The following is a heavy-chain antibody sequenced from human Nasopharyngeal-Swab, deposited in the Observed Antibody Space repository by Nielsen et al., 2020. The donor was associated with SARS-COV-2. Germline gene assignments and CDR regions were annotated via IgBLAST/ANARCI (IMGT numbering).Heavy chain of an antibody. D-gene: IGHD1-26*01. CDR1: GFTFGDYA. V-gene: IGHV3-49*01. J-gene: IGHJ3*02. CDR2: IRSKTYGGAP. CDR3: ARSVGSFYGQGAFDI. Sequence: GESLKISCTTSGFTFGDYAMSWFRQAPGKGLEWVGFIRSKTYGGAPEYAASVKGRFTISRYGAESIAYLQMNSLETEDTGVYYCARSVGSFYGQGAFDIWGQGTMVTVSS.